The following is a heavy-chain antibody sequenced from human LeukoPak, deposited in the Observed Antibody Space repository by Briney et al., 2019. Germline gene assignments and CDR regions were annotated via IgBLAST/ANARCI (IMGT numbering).Heavy chain of an antibody. Sequence: PGGSLRLSCVVSGFIFSESWMSWVRQAPGKGLGWVASLNLDGSDKYYVDSVKGRFTISRDNAKNSLYLQMDSLRVEDTAVYYCAKGKRYPDYWGQGTLVTVSS. CDR1: GFIFSESW. CDR2: LNLDGSDK. J-gene: IGHJ4*02. V-gene: IGHV3-7*03. CDR3: AKGKRYPDY. D-gene: IGHD1-1*01.